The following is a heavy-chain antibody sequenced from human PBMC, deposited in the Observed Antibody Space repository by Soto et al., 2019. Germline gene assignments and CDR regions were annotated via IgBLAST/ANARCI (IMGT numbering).Heavy chain of an antibody. V-gene: IGHV3-30-3*01. J-gene: IGHJ4*02. D-gene: IGHD5-12*01. CDR1: GFTFSSYA. CDR3: AGDFSVATDY. Sequence: GGSLRLSCAASGFTFSSYAMHWVRQAPGKGLEWVAVISYDGSNKYYADSVKGRFTISRDNSKNTLYLQMNSLRAEDTAVYYCAGDFSVATDYWGQGTLVTVSS. CDR2: ISYDGSNK.